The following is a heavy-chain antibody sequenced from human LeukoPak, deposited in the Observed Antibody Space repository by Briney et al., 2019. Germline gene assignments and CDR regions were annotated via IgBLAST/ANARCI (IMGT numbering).Heavy chain of an antibody. Sequence: PSETLSLTCTVSGGSISSSSYYWGWIRQPPGKGLEWIGSINYSGNTYYNPPLKSRVIISVDTSKNRFSLKLTSVTAADMAVYYCARRLVVGNSGYYFDYWGQGTLVTVSS. D-gene: IGHD1-26*01. CDR1: GGSISSSSYY. CDR2: INYSGNT. CDR3: ARRLVVGNSGYYFDY. J-gene: IGHJ4*02. V-gene: IGHV4-39*01.